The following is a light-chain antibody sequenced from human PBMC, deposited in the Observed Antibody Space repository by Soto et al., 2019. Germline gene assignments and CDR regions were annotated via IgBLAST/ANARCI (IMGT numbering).Light chain of an antibody. V-gene: IGKV1-33*01. CDR1: QPISSW. Sequence: DIQMTQSPSILSTSVGDRVTLTCRASQPISSWLAWYQQKPGKAPQLLIFDVSNLQTGVPSRFSGGGSGTDFALTISRLEPEDIATYYCQQYDSLPLTFGQGTRVEIK. J-gene: IGKJ5*01. CDR2: DVS. CDR3: QQYDSLPLT.